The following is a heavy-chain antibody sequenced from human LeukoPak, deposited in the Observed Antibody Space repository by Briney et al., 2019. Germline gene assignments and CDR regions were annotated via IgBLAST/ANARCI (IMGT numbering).Heavy chain of an antibody. CDR1: GFTFSGSA. D-gene: IGHD4-23*01. J-gene: IGHJ6*02. Sequence: PGGSLRLSCAASGFTFSGSAMHWVRQASGKGLEWVGRIRTKPNSYATAYAASVKGRFTISRDDSKNTAYLQMNSLKTEDTAVYYCTSHDYGGNSGPSVDVWGQGTTVTVSS. V-gene: IGHV3-73*01. CDR2: IRTKPNSYAT. CDR3: TSHDYGGNSGPSVDV.